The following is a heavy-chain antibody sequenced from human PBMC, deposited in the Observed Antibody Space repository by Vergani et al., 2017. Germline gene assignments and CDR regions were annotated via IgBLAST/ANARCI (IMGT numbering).Heavy chain of an antibody. CDR2: IYYSGST. D-gene: IGHD3-10*01. V-gene: IGHV4-30-4*01. J-gene: IGHJ6*02. CDR1: GGPINRGDYY. Sequence: QVQLQESGPGLVKPSQTLSITCTVPGGPINRGDYYWSWIRQPPGKGLEWIGYIYYSGSTYYNPSLTSRVTISVDTSKNQFSLKLSSVTAADPAVYYCARDTGRGVNYYYYGMDVWGQGTTVTVSS. CDR3: ARDTGRGVNYYYYGMDV.